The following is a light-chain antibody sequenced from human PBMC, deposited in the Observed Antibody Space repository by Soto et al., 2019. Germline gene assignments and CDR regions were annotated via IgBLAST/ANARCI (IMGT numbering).Light chain of an antibody. CDR1: QDINTY. CDR3: QQYQNLPYT. CDR2: DSF. Sequence: DIQMTQSPSSLSASVGDRVTISCQASQDINTYLNWYQQKPGKAPNLLIYDSFNLETGVPSRFSGSGSGTDFTVTISSLQPEDIGTFYCQQYQNLPYTFGQGTKLEIK. J-gene: IGKJ2*01. V-gene: IGKV1-33*01.